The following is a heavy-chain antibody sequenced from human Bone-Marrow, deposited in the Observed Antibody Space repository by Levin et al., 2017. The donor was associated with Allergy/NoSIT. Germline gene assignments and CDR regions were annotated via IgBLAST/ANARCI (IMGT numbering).Heavy chain of an antibody. CDR3: ARAGDCSSGSCSRY. CDR1: GFDLTDYY. J-gene: IGHJ4*02. D-gene: IGHD2-15*01. CDR2: ISTRSSYI. V-gene: IGHV3-11*05. Sequence: GESLKISCEASGFDLTDYYMSWIRQTPGKGLEWIAYISTRSSYINYADSVKGRFTISRDNDRNLLFLQMNSLRAEDTAVYYCARAGDCSSGSCSRYWGPPTLLHVSS.